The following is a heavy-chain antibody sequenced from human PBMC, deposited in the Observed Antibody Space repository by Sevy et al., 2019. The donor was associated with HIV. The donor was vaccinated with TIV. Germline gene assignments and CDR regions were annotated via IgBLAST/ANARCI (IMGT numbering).Heavy chain of an antibody. J-gene: IGHJ3*02. CDR2: IDPTDSYT. D-gene: IGHD1-7*01. V-gene: IGHV5-10-1*01. Sequence: GESLKISCQGSGNSFSGYWISWVRLMPGKGLEWMWMIDPTDSYTYYSTSFQGHVTISTDTTITTTYLQWSSLKASNTAMYYWDKLLDKLPYAFDIWGQGTMVTVSS. CDR1: GNSFSGYW. CDR3: DKLLDKLPYAFDI.